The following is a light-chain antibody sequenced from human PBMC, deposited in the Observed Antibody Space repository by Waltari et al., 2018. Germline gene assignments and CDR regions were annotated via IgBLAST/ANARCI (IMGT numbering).Light chain of an antibody. CDR3: MIWHSSAWV. J-gene: IGLJ3*02. Sequence: QAVLTQPSSLSASPGASASLTCTLRSGINVGTYRIYWYQQKPGSPPQYLLRYKSDSAKQHGSGVPSRFSGSKDASANAGILLISGLQSEDEADYYCMIWHSSAWVFGGGTKLTVL. V-gene: IGLV5-45*03. CDR1: SGINVGTYR. CDR2: YKSDSAK.